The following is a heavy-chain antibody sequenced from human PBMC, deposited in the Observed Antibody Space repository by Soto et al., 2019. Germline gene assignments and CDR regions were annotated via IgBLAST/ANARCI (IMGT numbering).Heavy chain of an antibody. J-gene: IGHJ4*02. CDR1: GYTFTSYG. CDR2: ISAYNGNT. V-gene: IGHV1-18*01. Sequence: ASVKVSCKASGYTFTSYGISWVRQAPGQGLEWMGWISAYNGNTNYAQKLQGRVTMTTDTSASTACMELRSLRSDDTAVYYCARDSYPYCGGDCYSYYWGQGTLVTVSS. CDR3: ARDSYPYCGGDCYSYY. D-gene: IGHD2-21*02.